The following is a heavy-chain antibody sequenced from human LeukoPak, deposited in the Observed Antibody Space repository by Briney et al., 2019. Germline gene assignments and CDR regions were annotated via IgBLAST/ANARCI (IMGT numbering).Heavy chain of an antibody. J-gene: IGHJ6*02. V-gene: IGHV4-59*01. D-gene: IGHD6-19*01. CDR2: IYYSGST. CDR1: GGSISSYY. Sequence: SETLSLTCTVSGGSISSYYWSWIRQPPGKGLERIGYIYYSGSTNYNPSLKSRVTISVDTSKNQFSLKLSSVTAADTAVYYCARENSSGLDVWGQGTTVTVSS. CDR3: ARENSSGLDV.